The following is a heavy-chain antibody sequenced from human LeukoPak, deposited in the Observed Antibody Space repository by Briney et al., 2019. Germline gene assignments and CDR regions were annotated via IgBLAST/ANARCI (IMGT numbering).Heavy chain of an antibody. J-gene: IGHJ5*02. D-gene: IGHD2-2*01. V-gene: IGHV3-7*01. Sequence: GSLSLSCAASGFTFSSYWMSWVRQAPGKGLEGVANIKQDGSEKYYVDSVKGRFTISRDNAKNSLYLQMNSLRAEDTAVYYCARDDCSSISCYHNWFDPWGQGTLVTVSS. CDR2: IKQDGSEK. CDR3: ARDDCSSISCYHNWFDP. CDR1: GFTFSSYW.